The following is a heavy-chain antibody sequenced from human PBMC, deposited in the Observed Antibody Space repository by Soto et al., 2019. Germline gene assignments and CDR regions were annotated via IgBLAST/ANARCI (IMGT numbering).Heavy chain of an antibody. Sequence: QVQLQESGPGLVKPSETLSLTCTVSGASSSGYHWGWIRQFPGKALGRLGYMSYSGATNYNPSLNTRVAMSRATSKTQFSLQLNCVTASDTALYCCERAFDIDWYKYYFDSWGQGPLVTVSS. CDR3: ERAFDIDWYKYYFDS. J-gene: IGHJ4*02. CDR2: MSYSGAT. D-gene: IGHD1-1*01. CDR1: GASSSGYH. V-gene: IGHV4-59*08.